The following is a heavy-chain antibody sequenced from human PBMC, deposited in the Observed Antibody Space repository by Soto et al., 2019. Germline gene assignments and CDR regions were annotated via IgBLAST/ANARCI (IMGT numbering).Heavy chain of an antibody. J-gene: IGHJ4*02. CDR1: GFTFSSYG. CDR2: ISHDGSKT. D-gene: IGHD3-22*01. CDR3: AKDTYYYSRVVNVFDS. V-gene: IGHV3-30*18. Sequence: QVQLVESGGGVVQPGRSLRLSCAASGFTFSSYGIHWVRQAPGKGLEWVAVISHDGSKTNYADSVKGRFTISRDNSKDTVYLQMNSLRAEETAVYYCAKDTYYYSRVVNVFDSWGQGTLVTVSS.